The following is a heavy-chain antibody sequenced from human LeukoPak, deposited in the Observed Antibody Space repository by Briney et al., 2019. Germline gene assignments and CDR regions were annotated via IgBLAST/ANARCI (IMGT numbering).Heavy chain of an antibody. CDR3: ERRPMVRGVFDY. CDR1: GGSSSDNY. J-gene: IGHJ4*02. V-gene: IGHV4-34*01. Sequence: SETLSLTCAVYGGSSSDNYWSWIRQPPGKGLEWIGEINHSGSTNYNPSLKSRVTISVDTSKNQFSLRLSSVTASDTAVYYCERRPMVRGVFDYWGQGTLVTVSS. CDR2: INHSGST. D-gene: IGHD3-10*01.